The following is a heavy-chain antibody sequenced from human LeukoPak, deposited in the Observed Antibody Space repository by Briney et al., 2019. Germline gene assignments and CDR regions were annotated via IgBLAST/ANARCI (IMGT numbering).Heavy chain of an antibody. Sequence: GGSLRLSCAASGFTFSDYYMIWIRQAPGKGLEWVSIIYSGGATYYAASVKGRFAISRDNSKNTLYLQMNGLRPEDTAMYYCARQAAAATPFHYWGQGSLVTVSS. CDR2: IYSGGAT. CDR3: ARQAAAATPFHY. V-gene: IGHV3-66*02. J-gene: IGHJ4*02. D-gene: IGHD6-13*01. CDR1: GFTFSDYY.